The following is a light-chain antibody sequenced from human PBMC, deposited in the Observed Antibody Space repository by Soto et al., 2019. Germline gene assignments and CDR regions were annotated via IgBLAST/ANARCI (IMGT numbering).Light chain of an antibody. CDR2: KAS. Sequence: DIRMTQSPSTLSASVGDRVTLTCRASQSISSWLAWYQQKPAKAPKLLIYKASSLESGVPSRFSGSGSGTEFTLTISSLPPDDVATYFCQQYNSYPITCGQGTRLEIK. J-gene: IGKJ5*01. CDR3: QQYNSYPIT. V-gene: IGKV1-5*03. CDR1: QSISSW.